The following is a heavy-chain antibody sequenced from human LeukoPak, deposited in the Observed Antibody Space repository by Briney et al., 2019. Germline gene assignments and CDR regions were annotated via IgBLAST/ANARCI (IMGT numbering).Heavy chain of an antibody. V-gene: IGHV3-23*01. CDR2: ISGSGGST. Sequence: GGSLRLSCAASGFTFSSYAMRWVRQAPGKGLEWVSAISGSGGSTYYADSVKGRFTISRDNSKNTLYLQMNSLRAEDTAVYYCAKGELRREWLVRSYGMDVCGKGTPVTVSS. CDR1: GFTFSSYA. J-gene: IGHJ6*04. D-gene: IGHD6-19*01. CDR3: AKGELRREWLVRSYGMDV.